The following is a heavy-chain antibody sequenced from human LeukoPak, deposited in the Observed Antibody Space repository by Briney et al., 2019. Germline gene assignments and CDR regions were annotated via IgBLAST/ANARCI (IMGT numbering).Heavy chain of an antibody. Sequence: ASVKVSCKASGYTFTSYYMHWVRQAPGQGLEWMGIINPSGGSTSYAQKFQGRVTITADESTSTAYMELSSLRSEDTAVYYCASYDSSGYYTSLDAFDIWGQGTMVTVSS. CDR3: ASYDSSGYYTSLDAFDI. V-gene: IGHV1-46*01. D-gene: IGHD3-22*01. J-gene: IGHJ3*02. CDR2: INPSGGST. CDR1: GYTFTSYY.